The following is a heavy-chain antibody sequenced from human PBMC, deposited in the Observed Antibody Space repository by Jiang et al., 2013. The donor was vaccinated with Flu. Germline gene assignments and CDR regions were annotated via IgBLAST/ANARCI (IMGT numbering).Heavy chain of an antibody. J-gene: IGHJ6*04. V-gene: IGHV4-59*08. CDR1: ISSYY. CDR2: IYYSGST. Sequence: ISSYYWSWIRQPPRKGLEWIGYIYYSGSTNYNPSLKSRVTISVDTSKNQFSLKLSSVTAADTAVYYCAGNYYGSGSYYTGVWGKGTTVTVSS. CDR3: AGNYYGSGSYYTGV. D-gene: IGHD3-10*01.